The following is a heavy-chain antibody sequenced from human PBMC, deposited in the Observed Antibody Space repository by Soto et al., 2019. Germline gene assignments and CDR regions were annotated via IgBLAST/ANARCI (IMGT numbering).Heavy chain of an antibody. CDR1: GGSISGYY. D-gene: IGHD2-2*01. V-gene: IGHV4-4*07. Sequence: PSETLSLTXTVSGGSISGYYWSWVRQPAGKGLEWVGRIYSDGTTSYSPSLKSRVTMSLDTSKDQFSLHLNSVTAADTAVYYCSRVGCSNSKCYTRGMDVWGQGTTVTVSS. J-gene: IGHJ6*02. CDR2: IYSDGTT. CDR3: SRVGCSNSKCYTRGMDV.